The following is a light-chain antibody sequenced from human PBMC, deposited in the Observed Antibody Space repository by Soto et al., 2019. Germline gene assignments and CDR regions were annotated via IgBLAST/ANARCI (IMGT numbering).Light chain of an antibody. J-gene: IGKJ1*01. CDR2: AAS. CDR3: QQSYSAPRT. CDR1: QSISSY. V-gene: IGKV1-39*01. Sequence: DVQMTQSAASLSASLGDRVTITCRASQSISSYLNWYQQKPGKAPKLLIYAASSLQSGVPSRFSGSGSGTDFTLTINSLQPEDFATYYCQQSYSAPRTFGQGTKVDIK.